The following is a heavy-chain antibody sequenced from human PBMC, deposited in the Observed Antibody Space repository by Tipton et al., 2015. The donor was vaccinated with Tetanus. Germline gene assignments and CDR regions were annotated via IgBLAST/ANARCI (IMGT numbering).Heavy chain of an antibody. D-gene: IGHD4-17*01. CDR2: INSRTLTI. Sequence: SLRLSCVVSGFTFSDYSMNWVRQAPGKGLEWVSCINSRTLTIYYADSVKGRFTISRDNAKNSLYLQMNSLRDEDTAVYYCARIRCPLDYGRVRYFDIWGQGTQVTVSS. V-gene: IGHV3-48*02. J-gene: IGHJ4*02. CDR3: ARIRCPLDYGRVRYFDI. CDR1: GFTFSDYS.